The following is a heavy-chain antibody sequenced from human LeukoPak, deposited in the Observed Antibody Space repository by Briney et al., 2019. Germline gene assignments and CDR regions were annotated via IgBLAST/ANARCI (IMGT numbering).Heavy chain of an antibody. V-gene: IGHV4-59*01. CDR1: GGSFSGYY. Sequence: SETLSLTCAVYGGSFSGYYWSWIRQPPGKGLEWIGYIYYSGSTNYNPSLKSRVTISVDTSKNQFSLKLSSVTAADTAVYYCARDKGVGSGDAFDIWGQGTMVTVSS. D-gene: IGHD6-19*01. CDR3: ARDKGVGSGDAFDI. CDR2: IYYSGST. J-gene: IGHJ3*02.